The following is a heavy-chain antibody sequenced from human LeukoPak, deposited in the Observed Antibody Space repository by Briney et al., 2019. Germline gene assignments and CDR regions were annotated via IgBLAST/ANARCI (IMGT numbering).Heavy chain of an antibody. Sequence: PGGSLRLSCSASGFISSTSAMNWIRQAPGKGLEWIGEINYSGRTSYNPSLKSRVTISLDTTKNQFSLNLTSVTAADTAVYYCAVGRSYWGQGNLVTVSS. CDR3: AVGRSY. V-gene: IGHV4-34*08. CDR1: GFISSTSA. J-gene: IGHJ4*02. CDR2: INYSGRT.